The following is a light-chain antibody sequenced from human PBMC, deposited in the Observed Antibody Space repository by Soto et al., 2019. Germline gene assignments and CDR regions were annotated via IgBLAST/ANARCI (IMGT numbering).Light chain of an antibody. CDR3: QQYTSYLLT. V-gene: IGKV3-20*01. Sequence: EFVLTQPPVTLSLSQGEGATLSCRSSQTVSSTYLAWYQQKPGQAPRLLIYDASSRATGIPDRFSGGGSGTDFTLTISRLEPEDFAVYYCQQYTSYLLTFGQGTKVDIK. CDR1: QTVSSTY. J-gene: IGKJ4*01. CDR2: DAS.